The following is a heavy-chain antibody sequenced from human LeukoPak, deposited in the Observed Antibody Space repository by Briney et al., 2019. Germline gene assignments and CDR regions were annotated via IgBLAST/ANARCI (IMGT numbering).Heavy chain of an antibody. J-gene: IGHJ4*02. V-gene: IGHV4-30-4*08. CDR1: GGSISSGDYY. CDR2: IYYSGST. CDR3: ARVADRITIFGVIDY. D-gene: IGHD3-3*01. Sequence: SQTLSLTCTVSGGSISSGDYYWSWIRQPPWKGLEWIGYIYYSGSTYYNPSLKSRVTISVDTSKNQFSLKLSSVTAADTAVYYCARVADRITIFGVIDYWGQGTLVTVSS.